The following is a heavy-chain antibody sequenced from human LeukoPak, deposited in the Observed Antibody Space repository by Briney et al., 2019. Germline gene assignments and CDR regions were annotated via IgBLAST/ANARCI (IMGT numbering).Heavy chain of an antibody. CDR3: AREERGGYFDY. J-gene: IGHJ4*02. D-gene: IGHD4-23*01. CDR2: IYYSGST. V-gene: IGHV4-61*01. Sequence: SETLSLTCTVSGGSISSSSYYWGWIRQPPGKGLEWIGYIYYSGSTNYNPSLKSRVTISVDTSKNQFSLKLSSVTAADTAVYYCAREERGGYFDYWGQGTLVTVSS. CDR1: GGSISSSSYY.